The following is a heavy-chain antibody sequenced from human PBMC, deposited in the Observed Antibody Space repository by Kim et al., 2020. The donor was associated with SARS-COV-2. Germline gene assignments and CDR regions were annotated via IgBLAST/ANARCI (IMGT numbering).Heavy chain of an antibody. V-gene: IGHV3-11*01. CDR2: ISSSGSTI. CDR3: ARDIGGGYDFHYYYGMDV. Sequence: GGSLRLSCAASGFTFSDYYMSWIRQAPGKGLEWVSYISSSGSTIYYADSVKGRFTISRDNAKNSLYLQMNSLRAEDTAVYYCARDIGGGYDFHYYYGMDVWGQGTTVTVSS. D-gene: IGHD5-12*01. J-gene: IGHJ6*02. CDR1: GFTFSDYY.